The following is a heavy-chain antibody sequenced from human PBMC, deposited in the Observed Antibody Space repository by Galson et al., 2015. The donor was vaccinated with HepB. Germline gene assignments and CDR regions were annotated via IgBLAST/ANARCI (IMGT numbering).Heavy chain of an antibody. J-gene: IGHJ4*02. V-gene: IGHV3-74*01. Sequence: SLRLSCAASGFTFSGYWMHWVRQAPGKGLVWVSRIDSDGSSTSYADSVKGRFTISRDNAKNTLFLQMNSLRAEDTAVYYCARPLFCSSTSCQRRRAFDYWGQETLVTVSS. CDR2: IDSDGSST. CDR1: GFTFSGYW. CDR3: ARPLFCSSTSCQRRRAFDY. D-gene: IGHD2-2*01.